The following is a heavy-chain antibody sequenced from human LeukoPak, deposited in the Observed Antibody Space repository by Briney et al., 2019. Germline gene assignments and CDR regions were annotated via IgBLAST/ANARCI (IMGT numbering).Heavy chain of an antibody. D-gene: IGHD4-17*01. CDR1: GFTFDDYA. CDR2: ISWNSGSI. Sequence: PGGSLRLSCAASGFTFDDYAMHWVRQAPGKGLERVSGISWNSGSIGYADSVKGRFTISRDNAKNSLYLQMNSLRAEDTALYYCAKVLTTVTTRSYFDLWGRGTLVTVSS. V-gene: IGHV3-9*01. J-gene: IGHJ2*01. CDR3: AKVLTTVTTRSYFDL.